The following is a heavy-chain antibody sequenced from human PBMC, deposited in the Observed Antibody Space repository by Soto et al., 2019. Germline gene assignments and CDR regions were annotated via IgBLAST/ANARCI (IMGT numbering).Heavy chain of an antibody. V-gene: IGHV3-23*01. CDR2: ISGSGGST. CDR3: AKFSSSWIHWWYFDL. J-gene: IGHJ2*01. CDR1: GFTFSSYA. Sequence: GGSLRLSCAASGFTFSSYAMSWVRQAPGKGLEWVSAISGSGGSTYYADSVKGRFTISRDNSKNTLYLQMNSLRAEDTAVYYCAKFSSSWIHWWYFDLWGRGTLVTVSS. D-gene: IGHD6-13*01.